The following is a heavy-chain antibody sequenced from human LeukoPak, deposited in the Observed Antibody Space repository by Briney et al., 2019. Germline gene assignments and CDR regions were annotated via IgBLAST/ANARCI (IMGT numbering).Heavy chain of an antibody. J-gene: IGHJ4*02. Sequence: SETLSLTCTVSGGSISSYYCSWIRQPPGKGLEWIGYTYNSGSSCYSPSFKSRVTISTDTPRNQFFLRLTSVTAADTAVYYCAGYYGSGQWDNWGQGALVTVSS. CDR2: TYNSGSS. CDR1: GGSISSYY. V-gene: IGHV4-59*12. D-gene: IGHD3-10*01. CDR3: AGYYGSGQWDN.